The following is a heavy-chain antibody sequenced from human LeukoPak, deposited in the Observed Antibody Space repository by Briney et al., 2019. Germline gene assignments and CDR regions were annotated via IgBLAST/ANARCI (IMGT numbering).Heavy chain of an antibody. CDR3: AKIRLEESATGY. D-gene: IGHD2-15*01. CDR2: IGGSGATT. CDR1: GLTFSSYA. J-gene: IGHJ4*02. V-gene: IGHV3-23*01. Sequence: SGGSLRLSCAVSGLTFSSYAMSWVRQAPGKGLEWVSAIGGSGATTYYADSVRGRSTISRDNSKNTMYLKMSSLRAEDTAVYYCAKIRLEESATGYWGQGALVTVSS.